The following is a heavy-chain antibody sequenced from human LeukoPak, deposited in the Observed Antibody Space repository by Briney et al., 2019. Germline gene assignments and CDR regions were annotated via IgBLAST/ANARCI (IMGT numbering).Heavy chain of an antibody. Sequence: GGSLRLSCAASGFTFSSYAMHWVRQAPGKGLEWVTIISYDGTNKYYADSVKGRFTISRDNSKHTLFLQMNSLRAEDTAVYYCARSNCYESRSWGFDIWGQGTMVTVSS. D-gene: IGHD3-22*01. J-gene: IGHJ3*02. CDR1: GFTFSSYA. CDR2: ISYDGTNK. CDR3: ARSNCYESRSWGFDI. V-gene: IGHV3-30*04.